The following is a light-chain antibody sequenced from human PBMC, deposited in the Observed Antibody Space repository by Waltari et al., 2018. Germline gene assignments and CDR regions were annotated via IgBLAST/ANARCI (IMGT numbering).Light chain of an antibody. CDR2: AAS. CDR1: QSISSY. CDR3: QQSHSSPGT. J-gene: IGKJ4*02. Sequence: DIQMTQSPSSLSASVGDRVTITCRASQSISSYLNWYQQRPGKAPNLLIFAASSLQSGVPARCSGSGSGTDFTLTSSSLQPEDFATYYCQQSHSSPGTFGGGTKVEIK. V-gene: IGKV1-39*01.